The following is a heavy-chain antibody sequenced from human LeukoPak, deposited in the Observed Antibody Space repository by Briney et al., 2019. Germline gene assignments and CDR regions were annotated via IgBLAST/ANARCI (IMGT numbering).Heavy chain of an antibody. CDR2: IYYSGST. J-gene: IGHJ6*03. CDR3: ARVVSSWYYYYYMDV. D-gene: IGHD6-13*01. V-gene: IGHV4-59*01. CDR1: DGSISSYY. Sequence: SETLSLTCTVSDGSISSYYWSWIRQPPGKGLEWIGYIYYSGSTNYNPSLKSRVTISVDTSKNQFSLKLSSVTAADTAVYYCARVVSSWYYYYYMDVWGKGTTVTVSS.